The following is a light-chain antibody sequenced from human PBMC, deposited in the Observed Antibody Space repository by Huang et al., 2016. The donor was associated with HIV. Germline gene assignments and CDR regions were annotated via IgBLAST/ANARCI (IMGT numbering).Light chain of an antibody. CDR3: QQLNSFL. CDR1: QDISNY. J-gene: IGKJ3*01. V-gene: IGKV1-9*01. Sequence: IQLTQSPSSLSASVGDRVRISCRASQDISNYLAWYQQRPGKAPKLLIYAASTLQSGVPSRFSGSGSGTVFALTISNLQPEDFATYYCQQLNSFLFGPGTKVDIK. CDR2: AAS.